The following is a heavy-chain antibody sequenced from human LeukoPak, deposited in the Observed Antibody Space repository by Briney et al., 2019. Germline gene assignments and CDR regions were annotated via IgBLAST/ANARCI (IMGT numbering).Heavy chain of an antibody. CDR3: ARDRSRIAAAGTDFDY. CDR2: ISSSSSYT. Sequence: PSETLSLTCTVSGGSISSSSYYMSWIRQAPGKGLEWVSYISSSSSYTNYADSVKGRFTISRDNAKNSLYLQMNSLRAEDTAVYYCARDRSRIAAAGTDFDYWGQGTLVTVSS. J-gene: IGHJ4*02. D-gene: IGHD6-13*01. CDR1: GGSISSSSYY. V-gene: IGHV3-11*05.